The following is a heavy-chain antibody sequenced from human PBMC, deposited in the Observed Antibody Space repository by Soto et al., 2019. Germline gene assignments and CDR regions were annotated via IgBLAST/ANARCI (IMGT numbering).Heavy chain of an antibody. D-gene: IGHD7-27*01. Sequence: PGGSLRLSCAASGFPFSSNSVNWVRQAPGKGLEWVSYITGSGTTTRYADSVKGRFTLSRDNAKNSLFLDMNSLTDEDTAVYYCARELNWAFDHWGRGTLVTVSS. CDR3: ARELNWAFDH. J-gene: IGHJ5*02. CDR2: ITGSGTTT. CDR1: GFPFSSNS. V-gene: IGHV3-48*02.